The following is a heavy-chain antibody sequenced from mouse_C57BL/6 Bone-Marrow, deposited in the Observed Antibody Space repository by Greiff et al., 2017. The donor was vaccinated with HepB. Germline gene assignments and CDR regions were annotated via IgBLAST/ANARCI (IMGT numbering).Heavy chain of an antibody. CDR3: ARDDYDVWFAY. Sequence: EVQLQESGPGLVKPSQSLSLTCSVTGYSITSGYYWNWIRQFPGNKLEWMGYISYDGSNNYNPSLKNRISIPRDTSKNQFFLKLNSVTTEDTATYYCARDDYDVWFAYWGQGTLVTVSA. D-gene: IGHD2-4*01. V-gene: IGHV3-6*01. CDR2: ISYDGSN. J-gene: IGHJ3*01. CDR1: GYSITSGYY.